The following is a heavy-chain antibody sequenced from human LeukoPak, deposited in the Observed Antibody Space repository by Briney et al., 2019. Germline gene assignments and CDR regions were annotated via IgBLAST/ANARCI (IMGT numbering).Heavy chain of an antibody. CDR1: GFTFSSYS. J-gene: IGHJ4*02. Sequence: GGSLRLSCAASGFTFSSYSMNWVRQAPGKGLEWVSSISSISSYIYYADSVKGRFTISRDNAKNSLYLQMNSLRAEGTAVYYCARDQVMVIEGLRLPLIDYWGQGTLVTVSS. CDR3: ARDQVMVIEGLRLPLIDY. D-gene: IGHD5-12*01. CDR2: ISSISSYI. V-gene: IGHV3-21*01.